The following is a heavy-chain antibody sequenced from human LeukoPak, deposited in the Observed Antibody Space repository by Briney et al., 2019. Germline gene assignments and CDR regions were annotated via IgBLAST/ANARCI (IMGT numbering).Heavy chain of an antibody. CDR3: ARGRDELDY. CDR2: INPNSGGA. V-gene: IGHV1-2*02. Sequence: ASVKVSCKASGYTFTGYYMLRVRQAPGQGLEWMGWINPNSGGANYAQKFQVRVTMTRDRSISTAYMELSRLRSDDTAVYYCARGRDELDYWGQGTLVTVSS. J-gene: IGHJ4*02. CDR1: GYTFTGYY. D-gene: IGHD1-1*01.